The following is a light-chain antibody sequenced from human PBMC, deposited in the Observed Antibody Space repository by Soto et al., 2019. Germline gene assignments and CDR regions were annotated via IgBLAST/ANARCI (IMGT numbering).Light chain of an antibody. CDR3: QQSNFFPWT. Sequence: DIQMTQSPSSLSASVEDRVIITCRASQSISNHLNWYQQKPGKAPELLIYAASSLHSGVPSRFSGSGSGTDFTLTISSLQPEDFATYSCQQSNFFPWTFGQGTKVDI. CDR1: QSISNH. V-gene: IGKV1-39*01. J-gene: IGKJ1*01. CDR2: AAS.